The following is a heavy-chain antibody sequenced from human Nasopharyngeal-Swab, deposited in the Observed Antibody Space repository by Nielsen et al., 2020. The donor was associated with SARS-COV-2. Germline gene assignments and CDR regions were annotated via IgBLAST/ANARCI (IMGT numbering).Heavy chain of an antibody. Sequence: SETLSLTCTVSGGSISSSSYYWGWIRQPPVKGLEYIGSIYYRGSTNYNPSLRSRVTISVDTSKNHFSLKLSSVTAADTAVYYCARREGAIFGVVTYFDYWGQGTLVTVSS. CDR3: ARREGAIFGVVTYFDY. D-gene: IGHD3-3*01. J-gene: IGHJ4*02. V-gene: IGHV4-39*01. CDR2: IYYRGST. CDR1: GGSISSSSYY.